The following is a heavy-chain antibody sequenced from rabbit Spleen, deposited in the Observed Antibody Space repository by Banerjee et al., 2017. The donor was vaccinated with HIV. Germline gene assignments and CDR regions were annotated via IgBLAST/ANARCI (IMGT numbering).Heavy chain of an antibody. J-gene: IGHJ4*01. CDR1: GFSFNGFSFNGGYD. CDR2: AYAGSSGST. D-gene: IGHD2-1*01. Sequence: QSLEESGGGLVKPGASLTLTCKASGFSFNGFSFNGGYDMCWVRQAPGKGLEWVACAYAGSSGSTYSATWAKGRFTISKTSSTTVTLQMTSLTAADTATYFCLRDPYGDYGAIDLWGPDTLVTVS. V-gene: IGHV1S40*01. CDR3: LRDPYGDYGAIDL.